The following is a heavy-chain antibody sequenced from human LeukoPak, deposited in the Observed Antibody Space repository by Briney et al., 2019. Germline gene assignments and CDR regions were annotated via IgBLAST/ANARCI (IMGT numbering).Heavy chain of an antibody. Sequence: SETLSLTCTVSVGSNSLSSYFCGWIRQPPGKGLEWIGSIYHSGSTYYNPPLKSRVTLSVDTSKNQFYLKLSSVTAADTAVYYCTTPLPRRLGFYDSRRYGYYFAYWGQGTLVTVSS. CDR3: TTPLPRRLGFYDSRRYGYYFAY. J-gene: IGHJ4*02. CDR2: IYHSGST. D-gene: IGHD3-22*01. CDR1: VGSNSLSSYF. V-gene: IGHV4-39*01.